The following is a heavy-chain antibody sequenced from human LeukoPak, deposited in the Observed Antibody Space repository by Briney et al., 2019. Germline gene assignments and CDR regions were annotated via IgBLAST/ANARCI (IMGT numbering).Heavy chain of an antibody. D-gene: IGHD3-3*01. CDR3: ARLTTHFNYDFWSGYRHYYYYMDV. V-gene: IGHV4-39*07. Sequence: SETLSLTCTVSGDSISSSSSYWGWIRQPPGEGLEWIGSIYYSGSTYYNPSLKSRVTISVDTSKNQFSLKLSSVTAADTAVYYCARLTTHFNYDFWSGYRHYYYYMDVWGKGTTVTVSS. CDR1: GDSISSSSSY. J-gene: IGHJ6*03. CDR2: IYYSGST.